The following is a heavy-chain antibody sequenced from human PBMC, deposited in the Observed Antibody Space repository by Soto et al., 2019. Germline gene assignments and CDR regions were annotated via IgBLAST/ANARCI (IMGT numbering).Heavy chain of an antibody. D-gene: IGHD6-13*01. J-gene: IGHJ5*02. CDR1: VYSFTTYW. V-gene: IGHV5-51*01. Sequence: GESLKISCKGSVYSFTTYWIGWVRQMPGKGLEWMGIIYPGDSNARYSPSFQGQVTISADKSISTAYLQWSSLKASDTAMYYCAREIYSSSWLNWFDPWGQGTLVTV. CDR3: AREIYSSSWLNWFDP. CDR2: IYPGDSNA.